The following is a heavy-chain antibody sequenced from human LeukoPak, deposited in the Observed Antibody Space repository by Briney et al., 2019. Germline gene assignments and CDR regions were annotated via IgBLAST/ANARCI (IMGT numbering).Heavy chain of an antibody. D-gene: IGHD4-23*01. V-gene: IGHV4-59*08. J-gene: IGHJ5*02. CDR3: ARRHRGGNSDWFDP. CDR1: GGSITNDY. CDR2: NSYSGTY. Sequence: SETLSLTCTVSGGSITNDYWSWIRQPPGKGLEWIGFNSYSGTYDYNPSLKSRVTISVDTSKKQFSLRLSSVTAADTAVYYCARRHRGGNSDWFDPWGQGILVTVSS.